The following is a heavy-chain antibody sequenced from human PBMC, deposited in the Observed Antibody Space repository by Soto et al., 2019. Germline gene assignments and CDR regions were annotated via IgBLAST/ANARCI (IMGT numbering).Heavy chain of an antibody. CDR2: ISYDGSNK. Sequence: SLRLSCAASGFTFSSYGMHWVRQAPGKGLEWVAVISYDGSNKYYADSVKGRFTISRDNSKNTLYLQMNSLRAEDTAVYYSYVSGPQGADYWGQGTLVTSP. V-gene: IGHV3-30*03. CDR3: YVSGPQGADY. CDR1: GFTFSSYG. D-gene: IGHD3-16*01. J-gene: IGHJ4*02.